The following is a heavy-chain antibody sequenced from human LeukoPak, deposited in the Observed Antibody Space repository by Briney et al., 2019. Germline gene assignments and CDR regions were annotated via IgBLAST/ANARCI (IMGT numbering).Heavy chain of an antibody. J-gene: IGHJ5*02. CDR1: GGSISSSGSY. CDR2: IYYSGNT. CDR3: ARVMAARREDLNWFDP. Sequence: SETLSLTCTVSGGSISSSGSYWGWIRQPPGKGLEWIGSIYYSGNTYNPSLKSRVTISVDTSKNQFSLNLTSVNAADTAVYYCARVMAARREDLNWFDPWGQGTLVTVPS. V-gene: IGHV4-39*07. D-gene: IGHD6-6*01.